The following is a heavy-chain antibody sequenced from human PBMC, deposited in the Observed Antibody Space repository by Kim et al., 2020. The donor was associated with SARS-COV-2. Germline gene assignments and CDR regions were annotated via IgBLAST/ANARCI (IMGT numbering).Heavy chain of an antibody. Sequence: GGSLRLSCAASGFTFRTSGMLWVRQAPGKGLEWVAVITYDGTNKYYADSVKGRFTVSRDNSKNTLYLQVNSLKPEDTAVYYCARGSSGWLRDYFDFWGQG. CDR1: GFTFRTSG. J-gene: IGHJ4*02. CDR2: ITYDGTNK. D-gene: IGHD6-19*01. V-gene: IGHV3-30*03. CDR3: ARGSSGWLRDYFDF.